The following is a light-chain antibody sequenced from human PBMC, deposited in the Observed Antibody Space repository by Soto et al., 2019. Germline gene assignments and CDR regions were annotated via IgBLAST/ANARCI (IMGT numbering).Light chain of an antibody. CDR3: SSYTSSSTLYV. J-gene: IGLJ1*01. Sequence: QSVLTQPASVSGSPGQSITISCTGTSSDVGGYNYVSWYQQHPGKAPKLMIYDVSNRPSGVSNRFSGSKSGNTASLTISGLQAEYEADYYCSSYTSSSTLYVFGTGTKLTVL. V-gene: IGLV2-14*01. CDR1: SSDVGGYNY. CDR2: DVS.